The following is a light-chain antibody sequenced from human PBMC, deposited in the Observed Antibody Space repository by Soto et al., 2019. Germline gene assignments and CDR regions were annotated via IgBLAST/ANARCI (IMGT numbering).Light chain of an antibody. J-gene: IGKJ4*01. V-gene: IGKV3-11*01. CDR3: QQRSSWPLS. Sequence: EIELTQSPDTLSLSPGERATLSCRASQSVSSFLAWYQQKPGQAPRLLIYDASNRDSGIPARFSGSGSGTDFTLTISSLEPEDFGVYYCQQRSSWPLSFGGGTKVEIK. CDR1: QSVSSF. CDR2: DAS.